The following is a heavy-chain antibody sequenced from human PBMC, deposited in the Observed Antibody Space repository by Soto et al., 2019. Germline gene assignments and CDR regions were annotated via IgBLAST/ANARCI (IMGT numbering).Heavy chain of an antibody. CDR1: GYTFTSYA. CDR3: ARGTYYYDSSGYPPYY. J-gene: IGHJ4*02. CDR2: INAGNGNT. Sequence: QVQLVQSGAEVKKPGASVKVSCKASGYTFTSYAMHWVRQAPGQRLEWMGWINAGNGNTKYSQKFQGRVTITRDTSARTAYMELSSLRSEDTAVYYCARGTYYYDSSGYPPYYWGQGTLVTVSS. V-gene: IGHV1-3*01. D-gene: IGHD3-22*01.